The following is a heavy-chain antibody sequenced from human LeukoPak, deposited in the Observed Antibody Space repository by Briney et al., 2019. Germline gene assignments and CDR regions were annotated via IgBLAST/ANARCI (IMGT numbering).Heavy chain of an antibody. J-gene: IGHJ4*02. CDR1: GGSFSGYY. Sequence: KPSETLSLTCAGNGGSFSGYYWSWIRPPPGKGLEWIGEINHSGSTNYNPSLKSRVTISVDTSKNKFSLKLSSVTVTDTAVYYCARGIYYDRSGPDFWGQGTLVPVSS. D-gene: IGHD3-22*01. CDR2: INHSGST. V-gene: IGHV4-34*01. CDR3: ARGIYYDRSGPDF.